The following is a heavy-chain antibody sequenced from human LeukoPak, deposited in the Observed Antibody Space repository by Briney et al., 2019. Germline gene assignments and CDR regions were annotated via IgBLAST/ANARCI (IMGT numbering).Heavy chain of an antibody. CDR2: ISYDGSNK. CDR3: AREFTRQEFDP. J-gene: IGHJ5*02. V-gene: IGHV3-30*03. Sequence: PGGSLRLSCAASGFTFSSYGMHWVRQAPGKGLEWVAVISYDGSNKYYADSVKGRFTISRDNSKNTLYLQMNSLRAEDTAVYYCAREFTRQEFDPWGQGTLVTVSS. CDR1: GFTFSSYG.